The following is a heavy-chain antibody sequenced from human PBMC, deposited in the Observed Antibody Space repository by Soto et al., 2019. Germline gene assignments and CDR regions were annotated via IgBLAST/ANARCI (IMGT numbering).Heavy chain of an antibody. CDR1: GFSFSSYA. CDR2: ISYDGSYQ. D-gene: IGHD4-4*01. CDR3: VREVDSSPYYFDY. V-gene: IGHV3-30-3*01. J-gene: IGHJ4*02. Sequence: GGSLRLSCAASGFSFSSYAMHWVRQAPGKGLEWVALISYDGSYQHYRDSVKGRFTISRDNSRNTVYVQMSSLRDEDTAVYYCVREVDSSPYYFDYWGQGTLVTVSS.